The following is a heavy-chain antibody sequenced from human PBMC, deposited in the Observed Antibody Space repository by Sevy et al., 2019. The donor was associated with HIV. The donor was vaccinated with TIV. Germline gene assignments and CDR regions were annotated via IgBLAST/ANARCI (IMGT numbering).Heavy chain of an antibody. CDR3: AKDNRPATMSNSSYYYYYGMDV. CDR1: GFSFGDYA. D-gene: IGHD6-6*01. J-gene: IGHJ6*02. CDR2: ISWNSVSL. V-gene: IGHV3-9*01. Sequence: GGSLRLSCAASGFSFGDYAMHWVRQAPGKGLEWVSGISWNSVSLDYADSVKGRFTISRDNAKNSLFLQMNRLRSEDTALYYDAKDNRPATMSNSSYYYYYGMDVWGQGTTVTVSS.